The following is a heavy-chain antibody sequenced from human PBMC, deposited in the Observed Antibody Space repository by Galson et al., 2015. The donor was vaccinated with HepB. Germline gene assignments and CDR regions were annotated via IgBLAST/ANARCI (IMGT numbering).Heavy chain of an antibody. V-gene: IGHV3-30-3*01. CDR2: ISYDGSNK. Sequence: SLRLSCAASGFTFSSYAMHWVRQAPGKGLEWVAVISYDGSNKYYADVVKGRFTISRDSSKNTLYLQMNSLRAEDTAVYYCARGVRQWLVTRPIDYWGQGTLVTVSS. D-gene: IGHD6-19*01. CDR3: ARGVRQWLVTRPIDY. CDR1: GFTFSSYA. J-gene: IGHJ4*02.